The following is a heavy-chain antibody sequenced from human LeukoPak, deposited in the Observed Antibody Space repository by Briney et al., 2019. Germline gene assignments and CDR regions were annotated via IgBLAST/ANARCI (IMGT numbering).Heavy chain of an antibody. CDR2: IYYSGST. V-gene: IGHV4-59*01. J-gene: IGHJ5*02. Sequence: SETLPLTCIVSGGSISNYYWSWIRQPPGKGLEYIGYIYYSGSTSYNPSLKSRVTISVDMSKNQFSLKLSSVTAADTAVYYCARGGNCSGGSCYSDRGWFDPWGQGTLVTVSS. CDR1: GGSISNYY. CDR3: ARGGNCSGGSCYSDRGWFDP. D-gene: IGHD2-15*01.